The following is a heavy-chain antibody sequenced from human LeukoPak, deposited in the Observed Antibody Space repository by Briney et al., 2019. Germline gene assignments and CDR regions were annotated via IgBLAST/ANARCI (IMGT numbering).Heavy chain of an antibody. V-gene: IGHV1-18*01. CDR2: ISAYNGNT. CDR3: ARGLSSGWYGADAFDI. CDR1: GYTFTSYG. Sequence: ASVKVSCEASGYTFTSYGISWVRQAPGQGLEWMGWISAYNGNTNYAQKLQGRVTMTTDTSTSTAYMELRSLRSDDTAVYYCARGLSSGWYGADAFDIWGQGTMVTVSS. D-gene: IGHD6-19*01. J-gene: IGHJ3*02.